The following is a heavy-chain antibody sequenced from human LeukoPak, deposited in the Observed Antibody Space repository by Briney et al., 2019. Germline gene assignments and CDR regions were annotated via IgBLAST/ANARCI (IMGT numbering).Heavy chain of an antibody. CDR1: GYTFTSDG. Sequence: GASVKVSCKASGYTFTSDGISWVRQAPGQGLEWMGWISAYNGNTNYAQKLQGRVTMTTDTSTSTAYMELRSLRSDDTAVYYCATVRNYYDSSGYEYASLDYWGQGTLVTVSS. CDR2: ISAYNGNT. V-gene: IGHV1-18*01. J-gene: IGHJ4*02. CDR3: ATVRNYYDSSGYEYASLDY. D-gene: IGHD3-22*01.